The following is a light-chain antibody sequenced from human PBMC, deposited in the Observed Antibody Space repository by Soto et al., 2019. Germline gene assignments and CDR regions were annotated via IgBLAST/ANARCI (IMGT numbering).Light chain of an antibody. CDR2: GAS. CDR1: QSVNIN. CDR3: QQYNTWPRT. V-gene: IGKV3-15*01. Sequence: EVAMAQTPVTLAGSPGERASLSCRSSQSVNINLAWYQQNPGQAPRLLIYGASPRATGIPARFSGSGSGTEFTLTISSLQSEDFGVYYCQQYNTWPRTFGQGTKVDIK. J-gene: IGKJ1*01.